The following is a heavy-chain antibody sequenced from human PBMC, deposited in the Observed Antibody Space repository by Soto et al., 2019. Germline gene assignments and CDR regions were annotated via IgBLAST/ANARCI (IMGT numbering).Heavy chain of an antibody. J-gene: IGHJ4*02. Sequence: QVQLVESGGGVVQPGRSLRLSCAASGFTFSSYGMHWVRQAPGKGLEWVAVISYDGSNKYYADSVKGRFTISRDNYKNTLYLQMNSLTAEDTAVYYCAKDRNIAARTKLIFDYWGQGTLVTVSS. CDR2: ISYDGSNK. V-gene: IGHV3-30*18. D-gene: IGHD6-6*01. CDR3: AKDRNIAARTKLIFDY. CDR1: GFTFSSYG.